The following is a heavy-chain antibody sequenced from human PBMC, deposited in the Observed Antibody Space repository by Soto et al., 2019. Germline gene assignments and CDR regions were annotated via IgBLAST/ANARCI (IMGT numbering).Heavy chain of an antibody. D-gene: IGHD3-22*01. CDR1: GGSISSGGYY. CDR2: IYYSGST. V-gene: IGHV4-31*03. J-gene: IGHJ3*02. Sequence: SETLSLTCTVSGGSISSGGYYWSWIRQHPGKGLEWIGYIYYSGSTYYNPSLKSRVTISVDTSKNQFSLKLSSVTAADTAVYYCASVMNNHDSTPGAFDIWGQGTMVTVSS. CDR3: ASVMNNHDSTPGAFDI.